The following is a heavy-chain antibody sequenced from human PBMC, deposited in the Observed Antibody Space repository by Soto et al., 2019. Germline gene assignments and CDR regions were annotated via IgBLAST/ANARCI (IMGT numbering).Heavy chain of an antibody. J-gene: IGHJ4*02. CDR1: GYTFTSYG. V-gene: IGHV1-18*04. D-gene: IGHD3-22*01. Sequence: WASVKVSCKASGYTFTSYGISWVRQAPGQGLEWMGWISAYNGNTNYAQKLQGRVTMTTDTSTSTAYMELRSLRSDDTAVYYCARDSDGLYYYDSSGYYYWGQGTLVTVSS. CDR2: ISAYNGNT. CDR3: ARDSDGLYYYDSSGYYY.